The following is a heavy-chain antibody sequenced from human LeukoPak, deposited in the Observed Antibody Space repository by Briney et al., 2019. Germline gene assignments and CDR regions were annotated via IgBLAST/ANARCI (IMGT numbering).Heavy chain of an antibody. Sequence: SETLSLTCTVSGGSISSHYWSCIREPPGKGLEWSGYIYYSGSTNYNPSLKSRVTISVDTSKNQFSLKLSSVTAADTAVYYCARGEMATTLIDYWGQGTLVTVSS. J-gene: IGHJ4*02. CDR3: ARGEMATTLIDY. CDR2: IYYSGST. D-gene: IGHD5-24*01. V-gene: IGHV4-59*11. CDR1: GGSISSHY.